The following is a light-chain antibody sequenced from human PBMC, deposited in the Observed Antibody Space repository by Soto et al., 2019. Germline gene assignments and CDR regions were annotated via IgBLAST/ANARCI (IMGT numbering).Light chain of an antibody. V-gene: IGKV3-11*01. Sequence: EIVLTQSPATLSLSPGERATLSCRASQSVSSYLAWYQQKPGQAPRLLMYDTSNRATGIPARFSGSGSGTDFTLTISSLEPEDFAVYYCQQHSNFLLTFGQGTKVEIK. CDR2: DTS. CDR3: QQHSNFLLT. CDR1: QSVSSY. J-gene: IGKJ1*01.